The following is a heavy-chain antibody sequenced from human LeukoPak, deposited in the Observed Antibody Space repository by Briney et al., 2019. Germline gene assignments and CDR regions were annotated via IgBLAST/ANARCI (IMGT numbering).Heavy chain of an antibody. D-gene: IGHD2-2*01. Sequence: GRSLRLSCAASGFTFSSYGMHWVRQAPGKGLEWVAVIWYDGSSKYYADSVKGRFTISRDNSKNTLYLQMNSLRAEDTAVYYCASMLDYWGQGTLVTVSS. CDR2: IWYDGSSK. CDR1: GFTFSSYG. J-gene: IGHJ4*02. CDR3: ASMLDY. V-gene: IGHV3-33*01.